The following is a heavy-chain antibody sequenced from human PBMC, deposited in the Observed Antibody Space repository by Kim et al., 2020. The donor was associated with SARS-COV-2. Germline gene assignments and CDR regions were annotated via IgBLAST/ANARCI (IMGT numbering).Heavy chain of an antibody. D-gene: IGHD3-22*01. CDR2: INHSGST. CDR1: GGSFSGYY. CDR3: ARASGGITMIVVVTPYYYYGMDV. Sequence: SETLSRTCAVYGGSFSGYYWSWIRQPPGKGLEWIGEINHSGSTNYNPSLKSRVTISVDTSKNQFSLKLSSVTAADTAVYYCARASGGITMIVVVTPYYYYGMDVWGQGTTVTVSS. V-gene: IGHV4-34*01. J-gene: IGHJ6*02.